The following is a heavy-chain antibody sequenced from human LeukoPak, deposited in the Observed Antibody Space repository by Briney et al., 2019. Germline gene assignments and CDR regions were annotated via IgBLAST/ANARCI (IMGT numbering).Heavy chain of an antibody. V-gene: IGHV1-69*04. CDR2: IIPILGIA. J-gene: IGHJ4*02. D-gene: IGHD2-2*02. CDR3: ARDSNIVVVPAAIRDGSVGGERYDY. CDR1: GDTFSSYT. Sequence: SVKVSCKASGDTFSSYTISWVRQAPGQGLEWMGRIIPILGIANYAQKFQGRVTITADKSTSTAYMELSSLRSEDTAVYYCARDSNIVVVPAAIRDGSVGGERYDYWGQGTLVTVS.